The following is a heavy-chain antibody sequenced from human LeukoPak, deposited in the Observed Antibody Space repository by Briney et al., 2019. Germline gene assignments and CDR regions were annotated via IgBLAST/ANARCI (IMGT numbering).Heavy chain of an antibody. CDR3: ARGAHYFDY. Sequence: PGGSLRLSCAASGFTFSSYEMNWVRQAPGKGLEWVSYISSSGSSGYYADSVKGRFTISRDNAKNSLYLQMNSLRAEDTAVYYCARGAHYFDYWGQGTLVTVSS. D-gene: IGHD3-16*01. CDR2: ISSSGSSG. CDR1: GFTFSSYE. V-gene: IGHV3-48*03. J-gene: IGHJ4*02.